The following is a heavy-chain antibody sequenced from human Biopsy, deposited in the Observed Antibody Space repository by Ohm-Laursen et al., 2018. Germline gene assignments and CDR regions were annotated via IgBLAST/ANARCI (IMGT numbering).Heavy chain of an antibody. J-gene: IGHJ6*02. Sequence: SSVKVSCKASGDTFSRSAFFWVRQAPGQGRVYLGRIIPIVGITNHAQTFQGRITLTADKSTFMVYMELSRLRSDDTAIYYCARGGSGSGYYGMDVWGQGATVSVSS. CDR3: ARGGSGSGYYGMDV. D-gene: IGHD3-10*01. CDR2: IIPIVGIT. V-gene: IGHV1-69*04. CDR1: GDTFSRSA.